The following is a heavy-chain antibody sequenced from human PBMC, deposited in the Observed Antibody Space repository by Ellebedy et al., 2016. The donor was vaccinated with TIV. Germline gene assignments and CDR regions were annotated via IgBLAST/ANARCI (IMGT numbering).Heavy chain of an antibody. Sequence: SQTLSLTCXISGDSVSSNSAAWNWIRQSPSRGLEWLGRTYYRSKWYNDYAVSVKSRITINPDTSKNQFSLQLNSVTPEDTAVYYCAREKINYYGSGSSFDYWGQGTLVTVSS. CDR1: GDSVSSNSAA. D-gene: IGHD3-10*01. CDR2: TYYRSKWYN. CDR3: AREKINYYGSGSSFDY. J-gene: IGHJ4*02. V-gene: IGHV6-1*01.